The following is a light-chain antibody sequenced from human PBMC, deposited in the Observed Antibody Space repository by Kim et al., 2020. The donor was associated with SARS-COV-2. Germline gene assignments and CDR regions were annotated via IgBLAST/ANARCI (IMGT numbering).Light chain of an antibody. CDR3: HQFYATPDT. CDR1: PSVLYSSNNKNY. Sequence: DIVMTQSPDSLAVSLGERATINCKSSPSVLYSSNNKNYLAWYQQKPGQPPKLLIYWASTRESGVPDRFSGSGSGTDFSLTISSLQAEDVAVYYCHQFYATPDTFGQGTKLEI. CDR2: WAS. J-gene: IGKJ2*01. V-gene: IGKV4-1*01.